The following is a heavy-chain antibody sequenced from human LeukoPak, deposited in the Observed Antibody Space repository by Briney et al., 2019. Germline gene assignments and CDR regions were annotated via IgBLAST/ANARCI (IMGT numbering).Heavy chain of an antibody. CDR1: GYTFTGYY. CDR3: ARSDTYYYGSGSYSPPDY. CDR2: INPNSGGT. D-gene: IGHD3-10*01. J-gene: IGHJ4*02. Sequence: ASVKVPCKASGYTFTGYYMHWVRQAPGQGLEWMGWINPNSGGTNYAQKFQGRVTMTRDTSISTAYMELSRLRSDDTAVYYCARSDTYYYGSGSYSPPDYWGQGTLVTVSS. V-gene: IGHV1-2*02.